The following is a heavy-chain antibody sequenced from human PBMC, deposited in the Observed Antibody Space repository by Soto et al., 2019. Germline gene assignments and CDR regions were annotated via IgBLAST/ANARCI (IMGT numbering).Heavy chain of an antibody. CDR3: AKEGPGGGRHFYYGMDV. V-gene: IGHV3-30*02. Sequence: GGSLRLSCAASGFFFSDYGMHWVRQSAVKGLEWVALITNDGNNEFYRESVKGRFSISRGRSTNTVDLLMNSLRPEDTGVYYCAKEGPGGGRHFYYGMDVWGQGTTVTVSS. CDR2: ITNDGNNE. D-gene: IGHD1-26*01. CDR1: GFFFSDYG. J-gene: IGHJ6*02.